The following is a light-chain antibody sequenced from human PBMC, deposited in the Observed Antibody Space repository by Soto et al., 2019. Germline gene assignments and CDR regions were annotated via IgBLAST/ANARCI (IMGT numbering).Light chain of an antibody. J-gene: IGKJ5*01. V-gene: IGKV1-9*01. Sequence: ILLTQSPSSLSASMGDRVTITCRASQGIDTSLAWYQQKPGKAPKLLIYAASTLQSGVPSRFSGSGSGTDFTLTISSLEPEDFAVYYCQQRTNWPDTFGQGTRLEIK. CDR3: QQRTNWPDT. CDR2: AAS. CDR1: QGIDTS.